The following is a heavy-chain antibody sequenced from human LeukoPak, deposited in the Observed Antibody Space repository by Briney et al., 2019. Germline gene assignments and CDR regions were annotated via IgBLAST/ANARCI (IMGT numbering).Heavy chain of an antibody. CDR3: ARGSGDGYSKFDY. V-gene: IGHV4-31*03. D-gene: IGHD5-24*01. CDR2: IYYSGST. CDR1: GGSISSGGYY. J-gene: IGHJ4*02. Sequence: PSETLSLTCTVSGGSISSGGYYWSWIRQHPGKGLEWIGYIYYSGSTYYNPSLKSRVTISVDTSKNQFSLKLSSVTAADTAVCYCARGSGDGYSKFDYWGQETLVTVSS.